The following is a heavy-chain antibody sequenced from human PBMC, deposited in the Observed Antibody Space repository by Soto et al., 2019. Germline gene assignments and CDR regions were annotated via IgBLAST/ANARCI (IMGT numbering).Heavy chain of an antibody. Sequence: QVQLVQSGAAVKKPGSSVKVSCKASGGTFSSYAISWVRQAPGQGLEWMGGIIPIFGTANYAQKFQGRGTITADESTSTAYMELSSLRSEDTAVYYCARYRFLEWTYGMDVWGQGTTVTVSS. D-gene: IGHD3-3*01. V-gene: IGHV1-69*12. J-gene: IGHJ6*02. CDR2: IIPIFGTA. CDR3: ARYRFLEWTYGMDV. CDR1: GGTFSSYA.